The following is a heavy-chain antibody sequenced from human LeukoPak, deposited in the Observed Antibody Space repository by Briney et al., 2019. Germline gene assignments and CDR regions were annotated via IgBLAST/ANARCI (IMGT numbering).Heavy chain of an antibody. V-gene: IGHV4-4*02. J-gene: IGHJ3*02. CDR3: ARRYCSGGSCYSERGAFDI. Sequence: PSETLSLTCAVSGGSISSSNWWSWVRQPPGKGLEWIGEIYHSGSTNYNPSLKSRVTISVDTSKNQFSLKLSSVTAADTAVYYCARRYCSGGSCYSERGAFDIWGQGTMVTVSS. CDR1: GGSISSSNW. D-gene: IGHD2-15*01. CDR2: IYHSGST.